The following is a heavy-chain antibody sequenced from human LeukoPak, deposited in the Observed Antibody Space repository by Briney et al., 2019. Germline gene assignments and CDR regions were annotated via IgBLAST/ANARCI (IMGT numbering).Heavy chain of an antibody. CDR3: AKDQGGISLGDY. J-gene: IGHJ4*02. CDR2: IRYVVSTK. V-gene: IGHV3-30*02. Sequence: GGSLRLSCAASGFTVSINYMSWVRQAPGKWLEWVAFIRYVVSTKYYADSVKGRFTISRDNSKNTLYLQMNSLRAEDTAVYYCAKDQGGISLGDYWGQRTLVTVSS. D-gene: IGHD1-26*01. CDR1: GFTVSINY.